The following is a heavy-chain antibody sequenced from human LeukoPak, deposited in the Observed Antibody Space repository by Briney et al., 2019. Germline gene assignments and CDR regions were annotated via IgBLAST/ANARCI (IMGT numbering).Heavy chain of an antibody. CDR1: GFTVSSNY. J-gene: IGHJ4*02. D-gene: IGHD3-22*01. V-gene: IGHV3-66*02. Sequence: GGSLRLSCAASGFTVSSNYMSWVRQAPGRGLEWVSVIYSGGSTYYADSVKGRFTISRDNSKNTLYLQMNSLRAEDTAVYYCARDFSYYESNVRDYWGQGTLVTVSS. CDR3: ARDFSYYESNVRDY. CDR2: IYSGGST.